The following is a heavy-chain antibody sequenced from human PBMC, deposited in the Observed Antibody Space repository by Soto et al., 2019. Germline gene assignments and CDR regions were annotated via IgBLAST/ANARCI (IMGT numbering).Heavy chain of an antibody. D-gene: IGHD2-8*01. V-gene: IGHV3-23*01. J-gene: IGHJ4*02. Sequence: LRLSCAASGFTFSSYAMSWVRQAPGKGLEWVSAISGSGGSTYYADSVKGRFTISRDNSNNTLYLQMNSLRAEDTAVYYCAKDETYCTNGVCHPFCFYYWGQGTLVTVSS. CDR3: AKDETYCTNGVCHPFCFYY. CDR2: ISGSGGST. CDR1: GFTFSSYA.